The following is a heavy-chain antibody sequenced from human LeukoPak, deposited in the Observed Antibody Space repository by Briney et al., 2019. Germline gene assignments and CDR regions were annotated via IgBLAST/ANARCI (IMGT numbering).Heavy chain of an antibody. V-gene: IGHV3-23*01. CDR2: ISGSGGST. CDR1: GFTFSSYA. J-gene: IGHJ3*02. D-gene: IGHD3-3*01. Sequence: PGGSLRLSCAASGFTFSSYAMSWVRQAPGKGLEWVSAISGSGGSTYYADSVKGRFTISRDNSKNTLYLQMNSLRAEDTAVYYCAKDLVSGYYDFWSDSDAFDIWGQETMVTVSS. CDR3: AKDLVSGYYDFWSDSDAFDI.